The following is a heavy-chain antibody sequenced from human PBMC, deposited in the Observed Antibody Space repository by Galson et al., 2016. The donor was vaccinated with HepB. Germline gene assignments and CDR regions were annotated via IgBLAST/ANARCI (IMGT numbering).Heavy chain of an antibody. V-gene: IGHV1-69*13. CDR3: VTTGYCTNGLCFPFDN. CDR1: AGTFSSYS. CDR2: IIPMYGTV. J-gene: IGHJ4*02. Sequence: SVKVSCRASAGTFSSYSISWVRQAPGQGLEWMGMIIPMYGTVNYAQKFQGRVTVTADESTNTAYMEMRGLRSEDTAVFYCVTTGYCTNGLCFPFDNWGQGTLVTVSS. D-gene: IGHD2-8*01.